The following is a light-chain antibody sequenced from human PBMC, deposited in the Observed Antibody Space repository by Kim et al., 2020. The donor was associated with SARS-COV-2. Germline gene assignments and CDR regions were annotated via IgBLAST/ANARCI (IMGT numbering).Light chain of an antibody. J-gene: IGLJ3*02. Sequence: SYELTQPPSVSGAPGKTANITCGGDDIGTKSVHWYQQKPGQAPVLVIYYDTDRPSGIPERFSASNSGNTATLTVSRVEAGDEADYYCQVWDSGSDQWVFGGGTNLTVL. CDR2: YDT. V-gene: IGLV3-21*04. CDR3: QVWDSGSDQWV. CDR1: DIGTKS.